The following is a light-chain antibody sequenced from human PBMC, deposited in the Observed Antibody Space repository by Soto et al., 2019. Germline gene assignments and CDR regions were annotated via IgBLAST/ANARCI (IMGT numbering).Light chain of an antibody. Sequence: QSALTQPASVSGSPVQSITISCTGTSSDVGGFNYVSWYQQHPGKTPKLLIYEVRLRPTGVSDRFSGSKSGNTASLTISGLQAEDEADYYCSSYTSSSSGVFGTGTKLTV. J-gene: IGLJ1*01. CDR3: SSYTSSSSGV. V-gene: IGLV2-14*01. CDR2: EVR. CDR1: SSDVGGFNY.